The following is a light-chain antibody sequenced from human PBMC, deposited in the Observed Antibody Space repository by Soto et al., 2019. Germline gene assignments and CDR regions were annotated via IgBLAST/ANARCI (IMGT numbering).Light chain of an antibody. CDR2: KAS. CDR1: QTISSW. V-gene: IGKV1-5*03. J-gene: IGKJ5*01. Sequence: DIQMTQSPSTLSASVVDRVTITCLASQTISSWLAWYQQKPGKAPKLLIYKASTLKSGVPSRFSGSGSGTEFTLTISSLQPEDFATYYCQQLNSYPITFGQGTRLEIK. CDR3: QQLNSYPIT.